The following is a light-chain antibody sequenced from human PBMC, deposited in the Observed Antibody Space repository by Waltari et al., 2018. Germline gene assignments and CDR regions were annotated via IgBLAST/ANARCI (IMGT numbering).Light chain of an antibody. CDR2: AAS. Sequence: DIQMTQSPSSLSASVADRVTITCRASQSISSYLNWYQQKPGKAPKLLIYAASSLQSGVPSRFSGSGSGTDFTLTISSLQPEDFATYYCQQSYSTLGITFGQGTRLEIK. CDR1: QSISSY. V-gene: IGKV1-39*01. CDR3: QQSYSTLGIT. J-gene: IGKJ5*01.